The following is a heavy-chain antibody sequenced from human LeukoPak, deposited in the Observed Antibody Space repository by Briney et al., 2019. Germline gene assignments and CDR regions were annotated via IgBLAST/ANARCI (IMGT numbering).Heavy chain of an antibody. CDR3: ARDLAAWDV. Sequence: GGSLRLSCAASGFTFSNYWMSWVRQAPGKGLEWVANINPDGSEKYSVDSVTGRFAISRDNAENTMFLQMNSLRAEDSAIYYCARDLAAWDVWGKGTTVTVSS. CDR1: GFTFSNYW. V-gene: IGHV3-7*01. J-gene: IGHJ6*04. CDR2: INPDGSEK.